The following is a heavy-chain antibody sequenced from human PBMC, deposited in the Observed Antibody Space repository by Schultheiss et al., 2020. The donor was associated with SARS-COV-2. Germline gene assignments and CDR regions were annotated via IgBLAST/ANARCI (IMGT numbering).Heavy chain of an antibody. Sequence: GGSLRLSCAASGFTFNSYGMHWVRQAPGKGLEWVAVIWYDGSNKYYADSVKGRFTISRDNSKNTLYLQMNSLRAEDTAVYYCARELAVAGTFELMRELGYWGQGTLVTVAS. V-gene: IGHV3-33*01. D-gene: IGHD6-19*01. CDR1: GFTFNSYG. J-gene: IGHJ4*02. CDR3: ARELAVAGTFELMRELGY. CDR2: IWYDGSNK.